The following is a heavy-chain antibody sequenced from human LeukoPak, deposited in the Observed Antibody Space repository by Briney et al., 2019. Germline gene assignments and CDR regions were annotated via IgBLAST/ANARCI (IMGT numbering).Heavy chain of an antibody. Sequence: SETLSLTCTVSGGSISSRSYYWSWIRQPPGKGLEWIGSIYYSGSTYYNPSLKSRVTISVDTSKNQFSLKLSSVTAADTAVYYCARGSPYGRNWFDPWGQGTLVTVSS. V-gene: IGHV4-39*07. CDR1: GGSISSRSYY. CDR2: IYYSGST. CDR3: ARGSPYGRNWFDP. D-gene: IGHD3-10*01. J-gene: IGHJ5*02.